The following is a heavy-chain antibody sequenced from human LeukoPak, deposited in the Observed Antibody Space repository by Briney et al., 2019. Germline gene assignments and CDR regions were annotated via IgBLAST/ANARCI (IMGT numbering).Heavy chain of an antibody. J-gene: IGHJ5*02. CDR2: IYYSGST. D-gene: IGHD6-6*01. CDR1: GGSISSYY. V-gene: IGHV4-59*01. CDR3: ARGIAARPRWFDP. Sequence: SETLSLTCTVSGGSISSYYLSWIRQPPGKGLEWIGYIYYSGSTNYNPSLKSRVTISVDTSKNQFSLKLSSVTAADTAVYYCARGIAARPRWFDPWGQGTLVTVSS.